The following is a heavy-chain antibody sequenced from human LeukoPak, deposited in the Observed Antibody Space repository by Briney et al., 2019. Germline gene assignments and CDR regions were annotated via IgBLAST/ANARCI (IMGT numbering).Heavy chain of an antibody. CDR3: AKDLAAAGTRGYYFDY. Sequence: WGSLRLSCRASGFNFSPYWMSWVRQAPGKGPEWVANIKGDGSETFYVNSVEGRFTISRDNAKSSLFLQMNSLSADDTAVYYCAKDLAAAGTRGYYFDYWGQGTLVTVSS. V-gene: IGHV3-7*01. CDR2: IKGDGSET. J-gene: IGHJ4*02. CDR1: GFNFSPYW. D-gene: IGHD6-13*01.